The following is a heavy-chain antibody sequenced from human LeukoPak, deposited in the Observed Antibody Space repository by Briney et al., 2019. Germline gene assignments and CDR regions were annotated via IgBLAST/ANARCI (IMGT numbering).Heavy chain of an antibody. J-gene: IGHJ4*02. CDR2: ISSSSSYI. V-gene: IGHV3-21*01. CDR3: AREGYSSSWRRGFDY. CDR1: GFTLSSYS. Sequence: GGSLRLSCATSGFTLSSYSMNWVRQAPGKGLEWVSSISSSSSYIYYADSVKGRFTISRDNAKNSLYLQMNSLRAEDTAVYYCAREGYSSSWRRGFDYWGQGTLVTVSS. D-gene: IGHD6-13*01.